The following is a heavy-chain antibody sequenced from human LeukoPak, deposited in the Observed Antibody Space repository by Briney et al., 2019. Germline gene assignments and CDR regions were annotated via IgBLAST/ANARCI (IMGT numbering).Heavy chain of an antibody. J-gene: IGHJ6*02. CDR3: ARHPLPNYCDSSGYYYPYYYYGMDV. CDR1: GGTFSSYA. D-gene: IGHD3-22*01. V-gene: IGHV1-69*01. Sequence: GASVKVSCKASGGTFSSYAISWVRQAPGQGLEWMGGIIPIFGTANYAQKFQGRVTITADGSTSTAYMELSSLRSEDTAVYYCARHPLPNYCDSSGYYYPYYYYGMDVWGQGTTVTVSS. CDR2: IIPIFGTA.